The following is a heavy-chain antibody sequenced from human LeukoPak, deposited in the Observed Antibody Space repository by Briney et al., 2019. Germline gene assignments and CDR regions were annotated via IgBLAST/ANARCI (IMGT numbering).Heavy chain of an antibody. CDR3: AKGNRYSYGCSDY. J-gene: IGHJ4*02. Sequence: PGGSLRLSRAASGFTFSSYAMSWVRQAPGKGLEWVSAISGSGGSTYYADSVKGRFTISRDNSKNTLYLQMNSLRAEDTAVYYCAKGNRYSYGCSDYWGQGTLVTVSS. V-gene: IGHV3-23*01. CDR1: GFTFSSYA. CDR2: ISGSGGST. D-gene: IGHD5-18*01.